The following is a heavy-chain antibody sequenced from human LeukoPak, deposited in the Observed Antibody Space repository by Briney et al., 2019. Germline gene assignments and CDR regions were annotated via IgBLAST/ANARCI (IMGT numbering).Heavy chain of an antibody. CDR1: GGSISSYY. J-gene: IGHJ5*02. CDR3: AREPLGWFDP. Sequence: PSETLSLTCTVSGGSISSYYCSWIRQPSGKGLEWIGYIYYSGSTNYNPSLKSRVTISVDTSKNQFSLKLSSVTAADTAVYYCAREPLGWFDPWGQGTLVTVSS. CDR2: IYYSGST. D-gene: IGHD3-16*01. V-gene: IGHV4-59*01.